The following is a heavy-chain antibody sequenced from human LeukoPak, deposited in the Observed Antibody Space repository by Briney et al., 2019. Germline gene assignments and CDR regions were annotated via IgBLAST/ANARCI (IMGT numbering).Heavy chain of an antibody. Sequence: GGSLRLSCAASGFTFSSYGMHWVRQAPGKGLEWVAFIRYDGSNKYYAASVKGRFTISRDNSKNTLYLQMNSLRAEDTAVYYCAKDNAYGSGSYYISYFQHWGQGTLVTVSS. V-gene: IGHV3-30*02. CDR3: AKDNAYGSGSYYISYFQH. CDR1: GFTFSSYG. D-gene: IGHD3-10*01. J-gene: IGHJ1*01. CDR2: IRYDGSNK.